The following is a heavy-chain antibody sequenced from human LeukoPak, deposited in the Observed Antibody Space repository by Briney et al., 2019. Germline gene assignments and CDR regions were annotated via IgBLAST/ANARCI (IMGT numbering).Heavy chain of an antibody. CDR2: IYYSGST. Sequence: SETLSLTCTVSGGSISSSSYYWGWIRQPPGKGLEWIGSIYYSGSTYYNPSLKSRVTISVDTSKNRFSLKLSSVTAADTAVYYCARQTIYSSTPFDYWGQGTLVTVSS. J-gene: IGHJ4*02. V-gene: IGHV4-39*01. D-gene: IGHD6-13*01. CDR3: ARQTIYSSTPFDY. CDR1: GGSISSSSYY.